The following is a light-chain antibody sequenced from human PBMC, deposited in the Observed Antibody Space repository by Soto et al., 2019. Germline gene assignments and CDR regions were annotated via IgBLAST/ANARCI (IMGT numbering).Light chain of an antibody. J-gene: IGKJ4*01. CDR3: MQGTRWPLT. Sequence: EVVLTQSPLSQSVTLGQPASISCKCSQSLLYSNGHTYLTWFHQRPGQPPRRLIYEVSYRDSGVPDRFSGSGSGTDFTLRISRVEVEDVGVYYCMQGTRWPLTFGGGTKVEIK. CDR2: EVS. CDR1: QSLLYSNGHTY. V-gene: IGKV2-30*01.